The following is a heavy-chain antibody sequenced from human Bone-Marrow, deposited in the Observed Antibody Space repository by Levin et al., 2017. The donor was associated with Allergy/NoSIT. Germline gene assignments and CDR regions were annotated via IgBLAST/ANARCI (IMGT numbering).Heavy chain of an antibody. CDR2: IYSGGGT. V-gene: IGHV3-53*01. CDR3: ARNPGAIDWS. D-gene: IGHD3-9*01. J-gene: IGHJ5*02. Sequence: PGGSLRLSCAASGFTVFNNYMSWVRQAPGKGLEWVSLIYSGGGTYYAGSVKGRFTVSRDSSKNTLYLQMNSLRTEDTAVYYCARNPGAIDWSWGQGTLVTVSS. CDR1: GFTVFNNY.